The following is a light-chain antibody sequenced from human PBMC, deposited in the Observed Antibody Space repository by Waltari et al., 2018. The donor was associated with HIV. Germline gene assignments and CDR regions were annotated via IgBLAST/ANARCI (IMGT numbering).Light chain of an antibody. Sequence: SDLTQPASVSGVLGQSITISCTGADSDFAFYNFISWYQHHPVKPPKLLLYEVDIRASGSLGRFAGSKSGNTASLTISGLQIDDEAVYYCASYTADDTLLFGGGTTVTVL. CDR1: DSDFAFYNF. CDR3: ASYTADDTLL. CDR2: EVD. V-gene: IGLV2-14*01. J-gene: IGLJ2*01.